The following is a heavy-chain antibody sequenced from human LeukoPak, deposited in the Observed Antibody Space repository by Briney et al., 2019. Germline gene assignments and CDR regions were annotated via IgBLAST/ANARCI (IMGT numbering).Heavy chain of an antibody. V-gene: IGHV3-23*01. CDR3: AKYLVVVPAAIRRPTNLYYYYGMDV. J-gene: IGHJ6*02. D-gene: IGHD2-2*01. Sequence: GGSLRLSCAASGFTFSSYAMSWVRQAPGEGLEWVSAISGSGGSTYYADSVKGRFTISRDNSKSTLYLQMNSLRAEDTAVYYCAKYLVVVPAAIRRPTNLYYYYGMDVWGQGTTVTVSS. CDR1: GFTFSSYA. CDR2: ISGSGGST.